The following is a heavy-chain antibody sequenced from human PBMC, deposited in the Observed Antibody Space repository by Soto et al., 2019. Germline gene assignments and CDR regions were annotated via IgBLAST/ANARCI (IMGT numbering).Heavy chain of an antibody. J-gene: IGHJ4*02. D-gene: IGHD3-10*01. CDR2: ISWNSGSI. CDR3: AKGAVTMVRGALDY. CDR1: GFTFDDYA. V-gene: IGHV3-9*01. Sequence: EVQLVESGGGLVQPGRSLRLSCAASGFTFDDYAMHWVRQAPGKGLEWVSGISWNSGSIGYADSVKGRFTISRDNAKNSLYLHMNSLRAEDTALYYCAKGAVTMVRGALDYWGQGTLVTVSS.